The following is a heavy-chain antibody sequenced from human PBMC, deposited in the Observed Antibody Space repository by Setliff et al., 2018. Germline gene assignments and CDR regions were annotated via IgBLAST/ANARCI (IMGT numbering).Heavy chain of an antibody. V-gene: IGHV3-23*01. CDR1: GFTFSSYA. J-gene: IGHJ6*02. Sequence: GGSLRLSCAASGFTFSSYAMSWVRQAPGKGLEWVSAISGSGGSTYYADSVKGRFTISRDNSKNTLYLQMNSLRAEDTAVYYCARNWVTAQHYYYGMDVWGQGTTVTV. CDR2: ISGSGGST. CDR3: ARNWVTAQHYYYGMDV. D-gene: IGHD2-21*02.